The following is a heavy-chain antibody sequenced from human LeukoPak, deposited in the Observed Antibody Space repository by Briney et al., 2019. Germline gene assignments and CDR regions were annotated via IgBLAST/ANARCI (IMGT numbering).Heavy chain of an antibody. D-gene: IGHD1-14*01. V-gene: IGHV4-34*01. CDR1: GGSFSGYY. CDR3: ARGWSGGPRTMVIRGPLGRGWFDP. CDR2: INHSGST. J-gene: IGHJ5*02. Sequence: PSETLSLTCAVYGGSFSGYYWSWIRQPPGKGLEWIGEINHSGSTNYNPSLKSRVTISVDTSKNQFSLKLSSVTAADTAVYYCARGWSGGPRTMVIRGPLGRGWFDPWGQGTLVTVSS.